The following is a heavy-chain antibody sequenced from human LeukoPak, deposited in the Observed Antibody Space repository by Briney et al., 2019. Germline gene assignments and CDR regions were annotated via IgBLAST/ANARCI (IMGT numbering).Heavy chain of an antibody. CDR3: VRHDGRGGATMGALDS. D-gene: IGHD5-12*01. J-gene: IGHJ4*02. V-gene: IGHV4-39*01. CDR2: IYYGRTT. CDR1: AGSISSSSHH. Sequence: PSETLSLTCTVSAGSISSSSHHWGWIRQSPGKGLEWIGSIYYGRTTYYNPSLNSRVTISVVTSKNQFSLQLNSVSAADTAVYYCVRHDGRGGATMGALDSWGQGSLVTVSS.